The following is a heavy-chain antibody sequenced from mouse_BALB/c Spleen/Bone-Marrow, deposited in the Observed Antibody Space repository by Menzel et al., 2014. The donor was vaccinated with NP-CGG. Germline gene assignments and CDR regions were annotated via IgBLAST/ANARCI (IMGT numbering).Heavy chain of an antibody. D-gene: IGHD2-2*01. CDR2: IWAGGST. Sequence: QVQLQQSGPGLVAPSQSLSITCTVSGFSLTSYGVHWVRQPPGKGLEWLGVIWAGGSTNYNSALMSRLSISKDNSKSQVFLKMDGLQTDDTAMYYCARDWLRRAMDYWGQGTSVTVSS. V-gene: IGHV2-9*02. CDR3: ARDWLRRAMDY. J-gene: IGHJ4*01. CDR1: GFSLTSYG.